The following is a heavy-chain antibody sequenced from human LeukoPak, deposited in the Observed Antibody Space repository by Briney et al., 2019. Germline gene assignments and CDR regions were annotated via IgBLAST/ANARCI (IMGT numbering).Heavy chain of an antibody. D-gene: IGHD6-19*01. CDR1: GLTFSIYN. CDR2: LSYDGRNE. V-gene: IGHV3-30*03. CDR3: AREETSGWYGY. Sequence: PGGSLRLSCAASGLTFSIYNIHWVRQAPGKRLEWVAVLSYDGRNEFYADSVKGRFTISRDSPKKTVYLQMNRLRTEDTAVYYCAREETSGWYGYWGQGTLVTVSS. J-gene: IGHJ4*02.